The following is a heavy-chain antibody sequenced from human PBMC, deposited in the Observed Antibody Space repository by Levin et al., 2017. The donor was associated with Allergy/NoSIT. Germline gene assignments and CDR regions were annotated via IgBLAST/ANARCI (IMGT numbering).Heavy chain of an antibody. CDR3: ARLPGGIAAGGGAFDI. D-gene: IGHD6-25*01. V-gene: IGHV4-59*08. CDR1: GGSISSSY. Sequence: SQTLSLTCTVSGGSISSSYWSWIRQPPGKGLEWIGYIYYSGSTNYNPSLKSRVTISVDTSKNQFSLKLSSVTAADTAVYYCARLPGGIAAGGGAFDIWGQGTMVTVSS. J-gene: IGHJ3*02. CDR2: IYYSGST.